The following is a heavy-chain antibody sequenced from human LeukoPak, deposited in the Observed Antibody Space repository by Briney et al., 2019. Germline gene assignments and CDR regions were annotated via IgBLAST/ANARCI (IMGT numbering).Heavy chain of an antibody. CDR2: INHSGST. CDR1: GGSFRGDY. Sequence: SETLSLTCAVYGGSFRGDYWSWIRQPPGKGLEWIGEINHSGSTNYNPSLKSRVTMSVDTSKNQFSLKLSSVTAADTAVYFCARHYYDSSGYRRDYYFDYWGQGTLVTVSS. J-gene: IGHJ4*02. CDR3: ARHYYDSSGYRRDYYFDY. D-gene: IGHD3-22*01. V-gene: IGHV4-34*01.